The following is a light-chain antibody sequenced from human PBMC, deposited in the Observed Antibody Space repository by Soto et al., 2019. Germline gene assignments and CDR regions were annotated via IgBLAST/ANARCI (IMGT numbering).Light chain of an antibody. Sequence: QSALTQPASVSGSPGQSITISCTGTSSDVGSYNLVSWYQQHPGKAPKLMIYEGSKRPSGVSTRFSGSKSGNTASLTISGLQAEDEADYYCCSHAGGYVFGTGTQLTVL. CDR3: CSHAGGYV. CDR2: EGS. J-gene: IGLJ1*01. CDR1: SSDVGSYNL. V-gene: IGLV2-23*01.